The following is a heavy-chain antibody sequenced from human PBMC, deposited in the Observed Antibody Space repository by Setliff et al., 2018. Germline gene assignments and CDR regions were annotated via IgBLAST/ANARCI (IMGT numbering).Heavy chain of an antibody. D-gene: IGHD5-12*01. J-gene: IGHJ6*03. V-gene: IGHV1-69*05. CDR1: GDTFSSYG. CDR3: AREGVDIRSSTDYRYYMDV. CDR2: TIPMFGST. Sequence: SVKVSCKASGDTFSSYGISWVRQAPGQGLEWMGGTIPMFGSTSYAQKFQGRVTIITDEFTGTAYMELSSLRTEDTAVYYCAREGVDIRSSTDYRYYMDVWGKGTTVTVS.